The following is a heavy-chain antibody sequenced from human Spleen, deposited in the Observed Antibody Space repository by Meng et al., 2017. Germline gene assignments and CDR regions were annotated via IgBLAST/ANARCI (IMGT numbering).Heavy chain of an antibody. V-gene: IGHV4-39*01. CDR2: IGHSGFT. J-gene: IGHJ5*02. CDR1: GGSSSTSGYY. Sequence: QPQLQESGPGLVKPSEAPSLTCSVSGGSSSTSGYYWGWIRQPPGKGLEWIGSIGHSGFTYYTPSLKSRVTVSIDTSKNQFSLKLTSVTAADTAVYYCVRSSGWVRTGFDPWGQGTLVTVSS. D-gene: IGHD6-19*01. CDR3: VRSSGWVRTGFDP.